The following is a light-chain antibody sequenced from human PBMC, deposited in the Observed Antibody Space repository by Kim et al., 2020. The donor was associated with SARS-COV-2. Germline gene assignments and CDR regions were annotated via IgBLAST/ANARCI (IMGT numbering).Light chain of an antibody. CDR2: LNSDGSH. V-gene: IGLV4-69*01. CDR3: QTWGTGIRWV. CDR1: SGHSSYA. J-gene: IGLJ3*02. Sequence: VKLTCTLSSGHSSYAIAWHQQQPEKGPRYLMKLNSDGSHSKGDGIPDRFSGSSSGAERYLTISSLQSEDEADYYCQTWGTGIRWVFGGGTKLTVL.